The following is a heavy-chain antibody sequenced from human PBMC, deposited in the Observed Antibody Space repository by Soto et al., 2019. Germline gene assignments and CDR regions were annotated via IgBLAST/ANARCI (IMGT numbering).Heavy chain of an antibody. J-gene: IGHJ4*02. CDR2: TYYRSKWYN. CDR3: ARDLDFWSGYYSVAYFDY. Sequence: SQTLSLPCAISGDRVSSNSAAWNWIRQSPSRGLEWLGRTYYRSKWYNDYAVSVKSRITINPDTSKNQFSLQLNSVTPEDTAVYYCARDLDFWSGYYSVAYFDYWGQGTLVTVSS. D-gene: IGHD3-3*01. V-gene: IGHV6-1*01. CDR1: GDRVSSNSAA.